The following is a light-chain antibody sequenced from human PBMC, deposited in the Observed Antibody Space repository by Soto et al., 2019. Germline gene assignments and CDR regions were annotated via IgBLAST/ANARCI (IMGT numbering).Light chain of an antibody. J-gene: IGLJ3*02. CDR2: EVS. CDR1: SSDVGGYNY. CDR3: SSYTSSSIPWV. V-gene: IGLV2-14*01. Sequence: QSALTQPASVSGSPGQSITISCTGTSSDVGGYNYVSWYQQHPGKAPKLMIYEVSNRPSGVSNRFSGSKSGNTASLTISGLQAEDEADYYCSSYTSSSIPWVFGGGTKLT.